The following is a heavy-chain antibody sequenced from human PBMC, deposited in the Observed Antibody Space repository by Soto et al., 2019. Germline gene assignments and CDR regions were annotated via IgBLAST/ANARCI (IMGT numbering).Heavy chain of an antibody. J-gene: IGHJ5*02. D-gene: IGHD2-15*01. CDR1: GGSFSGYY. V-gene: IGHV4-34*01. CDR2: INHSGST. Sequence: PSETLSLTCAVYGGSFSGYYWSWIRQPPGKGLEWIGEINHSGSTNYNPSLKSRVTISVDTSKNQFSLKLSSVTAADTAVYYCARRAIYCSGGSCYQESNWFDPWGQGTLVTVSS. CDR3: ARRAIYCSGGSCYQESNWFDP.